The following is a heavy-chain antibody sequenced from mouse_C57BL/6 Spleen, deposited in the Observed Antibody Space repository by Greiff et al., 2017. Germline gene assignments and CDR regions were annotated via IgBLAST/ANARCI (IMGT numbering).Heavy chain of an antibody. CDR1: GFNIKDYY. Sequence: EVMLVESGAELVKPGASVKLSCTASGFNIKDYYMHWVKQRTEQGLEWIGRIDPEDGETKYAPKFQGKATITADTSSNTAYLQLSSLTSEDTAVYYCVKRGYGSSHFDYWGQGTTLTVSS. J-gene: IGHJ2*01. CDR2: IDPEDGET. D-gene: IGHD1-1*01. V-gene: IGHV14-2*01. CDR3: VKRGYGSSHFDY.